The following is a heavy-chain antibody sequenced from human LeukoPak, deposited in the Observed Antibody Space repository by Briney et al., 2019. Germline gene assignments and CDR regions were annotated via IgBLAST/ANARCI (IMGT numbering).Heavy chain of an antibody. V-gene: IGHV4-34*01. J-gene: IGHJ5*02. CDR2: INHSGST. CDR3: ARGITMVRGVIISRRGWFDP. Sequence: SETLSLTCAVYGGSFSGYYWSWIRQPPGKGLEWIGEINHSGSTNYNPSLKSRVTISVDTSKNQFSLKLSSVTAADTAVYYCARGITMVRGVIISRRGWFDPWGQGTLVTVSS. CDR1: GGSFSGYY. D-gene: IGHD3-10*01.